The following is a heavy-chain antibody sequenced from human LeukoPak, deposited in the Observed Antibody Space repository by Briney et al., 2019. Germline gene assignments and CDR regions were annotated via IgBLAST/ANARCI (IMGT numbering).Heavy chain of an antibody. CDR2: INPNSGGT. V-gene: IGHV1-2*02. Sequence: ASVKVSCKASGYTFTGYYMHWVRQAPGQGLEWMGWINPNSGGTNYAQKCQGRVTMTRDTSISTAYIERSRLRSDDTAVYYCARGECGDPSAAIHYWGQGTLVTVSS. CDR1: GYTFTGYY. J-gene: IGHJ4*02. CDR3: ARGECGDPSAAIHY. D-gene: IGHD2-21*02.